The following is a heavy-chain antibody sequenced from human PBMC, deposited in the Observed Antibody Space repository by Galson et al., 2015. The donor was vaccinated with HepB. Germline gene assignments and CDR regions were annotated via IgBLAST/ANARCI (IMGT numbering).Heavy chain of an antibody. V-gene: IGHV3-66*01. CDR2: IDTRGGV. CDR1: GFFVSNYY. J-gene: IGHJ2*01. Sequence: SLRLSCAASGFFVSNYYMNWVRQAPGTGLEWVASIDTRGGVRYVDSVKGRFTISRDSSKNTLDLQINNLRAEDTAAYFCARDRGYFDLWGRGTLVTVSS. CDR3: ARDRGYFDL.